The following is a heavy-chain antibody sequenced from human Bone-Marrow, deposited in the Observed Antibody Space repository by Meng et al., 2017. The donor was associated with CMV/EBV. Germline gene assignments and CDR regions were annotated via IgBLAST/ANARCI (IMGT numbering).Heavy chain of an antibody. Sequence: ASVKVSCKASGYTFTGYYMHWVRQAPGQGLEWMGWINPNSGGTNYAQKFQGRVTMTRDTSISTAYMELSRLRSDDTAVYYCARVPVVGATPFDYCGQGTLVTVSS. J-gene: IGHJ4*02. CDR2: INPNSGGT. D-gene: IGHD1-26*01. CDR1: GYTFTGYY. V-gene: IGHV1-2*02. CDR3: ARVPVVGATPFDY.